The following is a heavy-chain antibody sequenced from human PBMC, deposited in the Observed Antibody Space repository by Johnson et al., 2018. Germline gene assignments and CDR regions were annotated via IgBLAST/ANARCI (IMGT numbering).Heavy chain of an antibody. J-gene: IGHJ4*02. V-gene: IGHV3-23*04. CDR2: ISGSGSST. D-gene: IGHD1-26*01. Sequence: VQLVESGGVLIHPGGSLRLSCAASGFTFSDYAMSWVRQAPGKGLEWVSAISGSGSSTSYSASVKGRFTISRDNSKNTLYLQMNSLRAEEQDVYYCAESTSGTYYWVEGYWGQGTLVTVSS. CDR3: AESTSGTYYWVEGY. CDR1: GFTFSDYA.